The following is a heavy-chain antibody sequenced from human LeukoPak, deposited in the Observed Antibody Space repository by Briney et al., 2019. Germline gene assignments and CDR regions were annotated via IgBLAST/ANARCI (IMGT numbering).Heavy chain of an antibody. CDR3: TTEHRNDFWSGYYEPKTFDY. D-gene: IGHD3-3*01. Sequence: GGSLRLSCAASGFTFSNAWMSWVRQAAGKGLEWVGRIKSKTGGGTTDYAAPVKGRFTISRDDSKNTLYLQMNSLKTEDTAVYYCTTEHRNDFWSGYYEPKTFDYWGQGTLVTVSS. J-gene: IGHJ4*02. CDR1: GFTFSNAW. CDR2: IKSKTGGGTT. V-gene: IGHV3-15*01.